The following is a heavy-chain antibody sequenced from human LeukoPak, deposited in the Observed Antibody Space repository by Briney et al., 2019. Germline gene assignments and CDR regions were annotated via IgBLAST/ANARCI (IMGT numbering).Heavy chain of an antibody. Sequence: GGSLRLSCAASGFTFSSYWMSWVRQAPGKGLEWVASINQDGSEKYYVDSVKGRFTISRDNAKNTLSLQMNSLRAEDTAVYYCARGRTTVITQRYYYYYMDVWGKGTTVTVSS. CDR3: ARGRTTVITQRYYYYYMDV. J-gene: IGHJ6*03. CDR2: INQDGSEK. D-gene: IGHD4-17*01. V-gene: IGHV3-7*03. CDR1: GFTFSSYW.